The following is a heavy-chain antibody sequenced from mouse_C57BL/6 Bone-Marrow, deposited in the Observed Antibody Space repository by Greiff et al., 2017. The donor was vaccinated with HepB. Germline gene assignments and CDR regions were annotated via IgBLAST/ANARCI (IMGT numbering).Heavy chain of an antibody. CDR3: TTRDGRAMDY. J-gene: IGHJ4*01. V-gene: IGHV14-1*01. Sequence: VQLQQSGAELVRPGASVKLSCTASGFNIKDYYMHWVKQRPEQGLEWIGRIDPEDGDTEYAPKFKGKATMTADTSSNTAYLQLSSLTYEDTAVYYCTTRDGRAMDYWGQGTSVTVSS. CDR1: GFNIKDYY. CDR2: IDPEDGDT. D-gene: IGHD2-3*01.